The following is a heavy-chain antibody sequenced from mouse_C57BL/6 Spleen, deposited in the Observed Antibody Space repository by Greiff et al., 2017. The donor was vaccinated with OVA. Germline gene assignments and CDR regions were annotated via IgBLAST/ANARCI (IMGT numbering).Heavy chain of an antibody. V-gene: IGHV1-69*01. CDR1: GYTFTSYW. CDR3: ARSGGLDYCGSSRLFDY. D-gene: IGHD1-1*01. J-gene: IGHJ2*01. CDR2: IDPSDSYT. Sequence: QVQLQQPGAELVMPGASVKLSCKASGYTFTSYWMHWVKQRPGQGLEWIGEIDPSDSYTNYNQKFKGKSTLTVDKSSSTAYMQLSSLTSEDSAVYYCARSGGLDYCGSSRLFDYWGQGTARTVSS.